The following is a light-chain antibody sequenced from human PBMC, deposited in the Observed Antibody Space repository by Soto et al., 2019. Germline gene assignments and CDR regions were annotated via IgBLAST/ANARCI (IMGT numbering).Light chain of an antibody. CDR2: GAS. CDR3: QQYNNWPET. V-gene: IGKV3-15*01. CDR1: QSVSSN. J-gene: IGKJ1*01. Sequence: EIVMTQSPATLSVSPGERATLSCRASQSVSSNLAWYEQQPGQAPRLLIYGASTRATGIPARFSGSGSGTEFTLTISSLQSEDSAVYYCQQYNNWPETFGQGTKVDIK.